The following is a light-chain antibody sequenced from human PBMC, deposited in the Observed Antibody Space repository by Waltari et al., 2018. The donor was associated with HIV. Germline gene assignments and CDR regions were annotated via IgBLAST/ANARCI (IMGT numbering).Light chain of an antibody. CDR1: SGHSNYD. CDR3: QTGDTGIRV. Sequence: QLVLTQSPSASASLGASVKFTCTLSSGHSNYDIAWHQQQPEKGPRYLMKLNSDGSHSKGDGTPERFSGSSSGAGLYLTISSLRSEDEADYDCQTGDTGIRVFGGGTKLTVL. CDR2: LNSDGSH. V-gene: IGLV4-69*01. J-gene: IGLJ3*02.